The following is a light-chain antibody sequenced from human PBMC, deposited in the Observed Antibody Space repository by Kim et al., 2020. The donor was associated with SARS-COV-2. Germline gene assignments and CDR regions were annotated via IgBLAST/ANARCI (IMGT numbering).Light chain of an antibody. J-gene: IGLJ3*02. Sequence: ALRQTVRITCQGDSLRSYYASWYQQKPGQAPVLVIYGKINRPSGIPDRFSGSSSGNTASLTITGAQAEDVADYYCNSRDSSGNHPVFGGGTQLNVL. CDR1: SLRSYY. CDR2: GKI. V-gene: IGLV3-19*01. CDR3: NSRDSSGNHPV.